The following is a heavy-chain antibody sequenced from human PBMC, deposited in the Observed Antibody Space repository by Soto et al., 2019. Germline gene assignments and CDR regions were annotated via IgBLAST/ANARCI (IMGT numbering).Heavy chain of an antibody. Sequence: PGGSLRLSCAASGFTFSSYAMSWVRQAPGKGLEWVSAISGSGGSTYYADSVKGRFTISRDNSKNTLYLQMNSLRAEDTAVYYCAASGYCSSTSCPSYYYYYMDVWGKGTTVTVSS. CDR1: GFTFSSYA. V-gene: IGHV3-23*01. CDR3: AASGYCSSTSCPSYYYYYMDV. J-gene: IGHJ6*03. CDR2: ISGSGGST. D-gene: IGHD2-2*03.